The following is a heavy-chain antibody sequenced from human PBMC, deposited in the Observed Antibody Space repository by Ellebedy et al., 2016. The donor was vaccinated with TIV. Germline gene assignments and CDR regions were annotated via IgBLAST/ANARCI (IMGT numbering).Heavy chain of an antibody. CDR1: GGSISSSSYY. CDR3: ARDRVDYYYGSGSLDY. V-gene: IGHV4-39*07. CDR2: IYYSGST. Sequence: GSLRLXCTVSGGSISSSSYYWGWIRQPPGKGLEWIGSIYYSGSTYYNPSLKSRVTTSVDTSKNQFSLKLSSVTAADTAVYYCARDRVDYYYGSGSLDYWGQGTLVTVSS. J-gene: IGHJ4*02. D-gene: IGHD3-10*01.